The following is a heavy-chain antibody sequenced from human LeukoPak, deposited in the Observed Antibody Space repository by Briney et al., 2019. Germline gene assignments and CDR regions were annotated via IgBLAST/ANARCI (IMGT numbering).Heavy chain of an antibody. CDR3: ARSFGQQLVRGAGF. CDR2: IKKDGSEK. D-gene: IGHD6-13*01. Sequence: GGSLRLSCAAAGFTLSNYWMSWVRQAPGKGLEWVANIKKDGSEKYYVDSVRGRFTISRDNAKNSLYLQTNSLRAEDTAVYYCARSFGQQLVRGAGFWGQGTLVTVSS. CDR1: GFTLSNYW. V-gene: IGHV3-7*01. J-gene: IGHJ4*02.